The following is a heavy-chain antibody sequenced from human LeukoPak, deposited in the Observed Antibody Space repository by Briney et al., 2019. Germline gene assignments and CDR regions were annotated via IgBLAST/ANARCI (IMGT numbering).Heavy chain of an antibody. CDR3: AKAFTTIAARFDY. J-gene: IGHJ4*02. D-gene: IGHD6-6*01. V-gene: IGHV3-21*04. Sequence: PGGSLRLSCAASGFTFSSYSMNWVRQAPGKGLEWVSSISSSSSYIYYADSVKGRFTISRDTSKNTLYLQMNSLRAEDTAVYYCAKAFTTIAARFDYWGQGTPVTVSS. CDR1: GFTFSSYS. CDR2: ISSSSSYI.